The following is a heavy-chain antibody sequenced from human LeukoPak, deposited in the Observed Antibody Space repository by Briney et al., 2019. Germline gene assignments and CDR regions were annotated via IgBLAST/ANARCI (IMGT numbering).Heavy chain of an antibody. CDR2: IWYDGSNK. Sequence: PAGGSLRLSCAASGFTFSSYAMHWVRQAPGKGLEWVAVIWYDGSNKYYADSVKGRFTISRDNSKNTLYLQMNSLRAEDTAVYYCARDKIAAAGRGRYYYGMDVWGQGTTVTVSS. CDR1: GFTFSSYA. CDR3: ARDKIAAAGRGRYYYGMDV. D-gene: IGHD6-13*01. J-gene: IGHJ6*02. V-gene: IGHV3-33*08.